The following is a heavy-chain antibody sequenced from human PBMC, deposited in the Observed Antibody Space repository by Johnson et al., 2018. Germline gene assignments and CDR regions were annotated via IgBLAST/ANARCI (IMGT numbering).Heavy chain of an antibody. J-gene: IGHJ3*02. CDR1: GYTFTSYW. CDR3: AKTLVGDNAFDI. CDR2: IYPGDSDT. V-gene: IGHV5-51*03. Sequence: VQLQESGAEVKKPGESLKISCKGSGYTFTSYWIGWVRQMPGKGLEWMGIIYPGDSDTRYSPSFQGQVTISAHKSSSTAYLQWSTLKASDAAMYYCAKTLVGDNAFDIWGQGTLVTASS. D-gene: IGHD1-26*01.